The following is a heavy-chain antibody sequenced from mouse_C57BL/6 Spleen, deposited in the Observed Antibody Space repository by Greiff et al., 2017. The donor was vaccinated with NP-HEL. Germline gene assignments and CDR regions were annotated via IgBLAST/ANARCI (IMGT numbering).Heavy chain of an antibody. CDR1: GYTFTSYW. Sequence: QVQLQQPGAELVKPGASVKMSCKASGYTFTSYWITWVKQRPGQGLEWIGDIYPGSGSTNYNEKFKSKATLTVDTSSSTAYMQLSSLTSEDSAVYYCARWRLYYGQRYFDYWGQVTTLTVSS. V-gene: IGHV1-55*01. D-gene: IGHD1-1*02. J-gene: IGHJ2*01. CDR2: IYPGSGST. CDR3: ARWRLYYGQRYFDY.